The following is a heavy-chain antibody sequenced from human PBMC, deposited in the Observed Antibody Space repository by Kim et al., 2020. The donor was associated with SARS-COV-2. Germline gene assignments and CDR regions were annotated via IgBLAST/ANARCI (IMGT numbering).Heavy chain of an antibody. J-gene: IGHJ5*02. CDR1: GYTFTTYA. V-gene: IGHV1-3*01. CDR2: INAGKGNT. CDR3: ARDQEITTMVYGNWFDP. D-gene: IGHD5-18*01. Sequence: ASVKVSCKASGYTFTTYAIHWVRQAPGQRLEWMGWINAGKGNTKYSQKFQGRITITRDTSASTAYMELSSLTSEDRAVYYCARDQEITTMVYGNWFDPWGQGTLVTVSS.